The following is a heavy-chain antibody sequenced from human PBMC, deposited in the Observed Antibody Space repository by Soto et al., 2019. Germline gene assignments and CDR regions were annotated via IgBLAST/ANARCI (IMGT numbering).Heavy chain of an antibody. V-gene: IGHV1-8*01. Sequence: ASVKVSCKASGYTFTSYDINWVRQATGQGLEWMGWMNPNSGNTGYAQKFQGRVTMTRNTSISTAYMELSSLRSDDTAVYYCARDRSLQGAFDIWGQGTMVTVSS. J-gene: IGHJ3*02. CDR3: ARDRSLQGAFDI. CDR2: MNPNSGNT. CDR1: GYTFTSYD. D-gene: IGHD4-4*01.